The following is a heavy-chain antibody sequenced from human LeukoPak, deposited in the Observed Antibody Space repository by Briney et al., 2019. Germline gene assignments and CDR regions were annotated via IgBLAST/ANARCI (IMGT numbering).Heavy chain of an antibody. CDR1: EYTFTKYY. CDR3: ARDLWYRTYYYYYGMDV. V-gene: IGHV1-46*01. J-gene: IGHJ6*02. D-gene: IGHD2-21*01. CDR2: FNPNAGSA. Sequence: ASVKVSCKASEYTFTKYYMHWVRQAPGQGLEWLGIFNPNAGSATYAQRFQGRATMTRDTSTSTVYMELSSLRSEDTAVYYCARDLWYRTYYYYYGMDVWGQGTTVTVSS.